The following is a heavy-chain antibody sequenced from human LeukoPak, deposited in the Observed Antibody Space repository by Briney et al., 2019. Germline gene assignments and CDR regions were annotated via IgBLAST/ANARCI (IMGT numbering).Heavy chain of an antibody. V-gene: IGHV4-59*01. CDR1: GGSISSYY. D-gene: IGHD4-23*01. CDR2: IYYSGST. CDR3: ARGRGTVVTGY. Sequence: PSETLSLTCTVSGGSISSYYWSWIRQPPGKGLEWIGYIYYSGSTNYNPSLKSRVTISVDTSKNQFSLKLSSVTAADTAVYYCARGRGTVVTGYWGQGTLVTVSS. J-gene: IGHJ4*02.